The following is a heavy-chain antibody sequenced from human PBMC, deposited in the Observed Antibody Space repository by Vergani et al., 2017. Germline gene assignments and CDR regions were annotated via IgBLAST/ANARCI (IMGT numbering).Heavy chain of an antibody. V-gene: IGHV1-69*01. CDR1: GGTFSSYA. D-gene: IGHD3-16*01. Sequence: QVQLVQSGAEVKKPGSSVKVSCKASGGTFSSYAISWVRQAPGQGLEWMGGIIPIFGTANYAQKFQGRVTITADESTSTAYMELSSLRSEDTAVYYCAREIMMTFGGPEARDAFEIWGQGTMVTVSS. J-gene: IGHJ3*02. CDR3: AREIMMTFGGPEARDAFEI. CDR2: IIPIFGTA.